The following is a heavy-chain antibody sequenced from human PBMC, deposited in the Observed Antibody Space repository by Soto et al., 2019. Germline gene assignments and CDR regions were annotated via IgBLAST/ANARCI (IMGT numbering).Heavy chain of an antibody. J-gene: IGHJ4*02. CDR3: AKDDMTTVTTHD. Sequence: GSLRLSCAASGFTFSSYAMSWVRQAPGKGLEWVSAISGSGGSTYYADSVKGRLTISRDNSKNTLYLQMNSLRAEDTAVYYCAKDDMTTVTTHDWGQGALVTVSS. V-gene: IGHV3-23*01. CDR2: ISGSGGST. D-gene: IGHD4-17*01. CDR1: GFTFSSYA.